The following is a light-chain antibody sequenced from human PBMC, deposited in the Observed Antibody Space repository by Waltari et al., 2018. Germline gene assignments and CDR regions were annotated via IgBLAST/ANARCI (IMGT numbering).Light chain of an antibody. CDR3: HQYNKWPFT. V-gene: IGKV3-15*01. J-gene: IGKJ3*01. CDR1: QSVNSN. CDR2: GAS. Sequence: EIALTQSPITLSVCPGERATLSCRASQSVNSNLAWYQQKPGQAPRLLIYGASTRATDIPARISGSGSGTEFTLTISSLQSEDFAVYYCHQYNKWPFTFGPGTKVDIK.